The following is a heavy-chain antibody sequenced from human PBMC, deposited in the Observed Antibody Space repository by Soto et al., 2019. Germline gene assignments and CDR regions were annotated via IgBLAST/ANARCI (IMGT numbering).Heavy chain of an antibody. D-gene: IGHD1-1*01. J-gene: IGHJ3*02. Sequence: GEFLKISCKGSGYSFTSYWIGWVRQMPGKGLEWMGIIYPGDSDTRYSPSFQGQVTISADKSISTAYLQWSSLKASDTAIYYCAIWYNWNDARPDAFNIWGQGKMVTVSS. V-gene: IGHV5-51*01. CDR1: GYSFTSYW. CDR3: AIWYNWNDARPDAFNI. CDR2: IYPGDSDT.